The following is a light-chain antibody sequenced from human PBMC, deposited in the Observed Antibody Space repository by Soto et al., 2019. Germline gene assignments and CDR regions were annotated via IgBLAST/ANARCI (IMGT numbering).Light chain of an antibody. CDR2: EVN. V-gene: IGLV2-8*01. CDR1: SSDVGSYNY. J-gene: IGLJ2*01. CDR3: TSYAGYNNPVV. Sequence: QPVLTQPPSASGSPGQSVTISCTGTSSDVGSYNYVSWYQQHPDKAPKLMIYEVNTRPSGVPDRFSGYKSGNTASLTVSGLQAEDEADYYCTSYAGYNNPVVFGGGTKLTVL.